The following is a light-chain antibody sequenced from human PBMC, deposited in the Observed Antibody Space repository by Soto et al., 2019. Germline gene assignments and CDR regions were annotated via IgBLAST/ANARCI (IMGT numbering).Light chain of an antibody. Sequence: VISMTQSPSLLSASTGDRVTISCRMSQDIKNYFAWYQQRPGKAPALLIYSASTLQNGVPSRFSGSWSGTDFTLTICRLQSEDFSTYYCQQYYSFPFTFGPGTKVDV. J-gene: IGKJ3*01. CDR2: SAS. CDR3: QQYYSFPFT. CDR1: QDIKNY. V-gene: IGKV1D-8*01.